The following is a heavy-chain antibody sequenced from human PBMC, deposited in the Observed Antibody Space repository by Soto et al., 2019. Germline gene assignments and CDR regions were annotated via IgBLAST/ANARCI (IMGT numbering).Heavy chain of an antibody. CDR3: AREWGMITFGGVEGYMDV. J-gene: IGHJ6*03. V-gene: IGHV3-74*01. Sequence: PGGSLRLSCAASGFTFSSYWMHWVRQAPGKGLVWVSRINSDGSSTSYADSVKGRFTISRDNAKNTLYLQMNSLRAEDTAVYYCAREWGMITFGGVEGYMDVWGKGTTVTVSS. D-gene: IGHD3-16*01. CDR1: GFTFSSYW. CDR2: INSDGSST.